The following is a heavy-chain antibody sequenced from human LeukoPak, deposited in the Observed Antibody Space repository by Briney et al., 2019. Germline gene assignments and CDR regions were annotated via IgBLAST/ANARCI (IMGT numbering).Heavy chain of an antibody. J-gene: IGHJ6*03. D-gene: IGHD3-10*01. CDR1: GGSISSSSYY. Sequence: ASETLSLTCTVSGGSISSSSYYWGWIRQPPGKGLEWIGSIYYSGSTYYNPSLKSRVTISVDTSKNQFSLKLSSVTAADTAVYYCARARGYGSGRKRAPHYYYYYMDVWGKGTTVTISS. V-gene: IGHV4-39*07. CDR2: IYYSGST. CDR3: ARARGYGSGRKRAPHYYYYYMDV.